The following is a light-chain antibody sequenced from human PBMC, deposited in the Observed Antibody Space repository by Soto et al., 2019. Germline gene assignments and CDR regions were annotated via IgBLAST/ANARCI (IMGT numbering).Light chain of an antibody. CDR2: GAS. Sequence: EIVMTQSPATLSVSPGQRATLSCRASQSVSSNLAWYQQKPGQAPRLLIYGASTRATGIPARFSGSGSGTDFTLTISTLQPEDFATYYCQQSYSFPPTFGQGTRLEIK. J-gene: IGKJ5*01. CDR3: QQSYSFPPT. V-gene: IGKV3-15*01. CDR1: QSVSSN.